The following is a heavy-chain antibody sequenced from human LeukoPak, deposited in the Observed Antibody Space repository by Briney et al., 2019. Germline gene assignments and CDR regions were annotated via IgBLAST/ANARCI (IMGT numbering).Heavy chain of an antibody. CDR2: INHSGST. Sequence: PSETLSPTCTVSGGSISSYYWSWIRQPPGKGLEWIGEINHSGSTNYNPSLKSRVTISVDTSKNQFSLKLSSVTAADTAVYYCAREYGSGSYYNDPYFDYWGQGTLVTVSS. D-gene: IGHD3-10*01. J-gene: IGHJ4*02. CDR3: AREYGSGSYYNDPYFDY. V-gene: IGHV4-34*01. CDR1: GGSISSYY.